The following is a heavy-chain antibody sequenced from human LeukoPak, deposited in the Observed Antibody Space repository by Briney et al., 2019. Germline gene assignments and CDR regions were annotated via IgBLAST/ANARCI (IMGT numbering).Heavy chain of an antibody. Sequence: GASVKVSCKASGYTFTSYVISWVRQAPGQGLEWMGWISAYNGNTNYALKLQGRVTMTTDTSTSTAYMELRSLRSDDTAVYYCARETRYSSGWYIDYWGQGTLVTVSS. D-gene: IGHD6-19*01. CDR3: ARETRYSSGWYIDY. J-gene: IGHJ4*02. V-gene: IGHV1-18*01. CDR2: ISAYNGNT. CDR1: GYTFTSYV.